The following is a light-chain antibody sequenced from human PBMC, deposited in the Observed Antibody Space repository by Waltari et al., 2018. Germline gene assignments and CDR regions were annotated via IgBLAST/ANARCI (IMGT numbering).Light chain of an antibody. V-gene: IGLV2-8*01. J-gene: IGLJ2*01. CDR1: SSDVGGYNC. CDR3: NSYAGSNSVL. CDR2: DVS. Sequence: QSALTQPPSASGSPGQSVTISCTGTSSDVGGYNCFSWYQQHPGKAPKLMIYDVSKRPSGVPDRFSGSKSGNTAYLTVSGLQAEDEADYYCNSYAGSNSVLFGAGTKLTVL.